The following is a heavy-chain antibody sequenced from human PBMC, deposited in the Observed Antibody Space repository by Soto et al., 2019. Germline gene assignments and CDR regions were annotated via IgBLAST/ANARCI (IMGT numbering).Heavy chain of an antibody. V-gene: IGHV3-74*01. Sequence: EVQLVESGGGLVQPGESLRLSCAASGYTFSPFWMHWVRQAPGKGLVWVSHINSDGSTIVYADSVKGRFTISRDNAKNTLYLQMHSLKAEDTAVYYCVRDRGYPASFDVWGRGKMVTVSS. CDR2: INSDGSTI. D-gene: IGHD6-13*01. CDR1: GYTFSPFW. J-gene: IGHJ3*01. CDR3: VRDRGYPASFDV.